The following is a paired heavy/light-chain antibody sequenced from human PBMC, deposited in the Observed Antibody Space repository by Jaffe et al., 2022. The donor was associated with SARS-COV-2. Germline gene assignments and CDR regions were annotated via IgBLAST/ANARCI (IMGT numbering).Heavy chain of an antibody. CDR1: GFSLSTSGVG. J-gene: IGHJ3*02. Sequence: QITLKESGPTLVKPTQTLTLTCTFSGFSLSTSGVGVGWIRQPPGKALEWLALIYWDDDKRYSPSLKSRLTITKDTSKNQVVLTMTNMDPVDTATYYCARTPRNIGYCSGGSCYRSEGAFDIWGQGTMVTVSS. CDR3: ARTPRNIGYCSGGSCYRSEGAFDI. V-gene: IGHV2-5*02. D-gene: IGHD2-15*01. CDR2: IYWDDDK.
Light chain of an antibody. CDR1: QGISSY. Sequence: AIRMTQSPSSFSASTGDRVTITCRASQGISSYLAWYQQKPGKAPKLLIYAASTLQSGVPSRFSGSGSGTDFTLTISCLQSEDFATYYCQQYYSYPQTFGQGTKLEIK. V-gene: IGKV1-8*01. CDR2: AAS. CDR3: QQYYSYPQT. J-gene: IGKJ2*01.